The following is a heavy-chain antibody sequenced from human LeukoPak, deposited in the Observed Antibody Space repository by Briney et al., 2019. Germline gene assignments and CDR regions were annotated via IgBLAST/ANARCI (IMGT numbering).Heavy chain of an antibody. CDR1: GFSLRTSGMR. D-gene: IGHD5-18*01. Sequence: SCPTLVSPTHTLTLTCTFSGFSLRTSGMRVSWIRQPPGNALEWLARIDWDDDKFYTTSLKTRLTISKDTSKNQVVLTMTNMDPVDTATYYCARQDTAMVMDYWGQGTLVTVSS. CDR2: IDWDDDK. CDR3: ARQDTAMVMDY. V-gene: IGHV2-70*04. J-gene: IGHJ4*02.